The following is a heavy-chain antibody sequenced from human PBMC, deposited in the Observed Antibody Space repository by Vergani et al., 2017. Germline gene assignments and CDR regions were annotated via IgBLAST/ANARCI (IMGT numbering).Heavy chain of an antibody. CDR2: ISSSGSTI. V-gene: IGHV3-11*01. D-gene: IGHD3-22*01. CDR3: ARRERDYYDSSGYWHLDY. J-gene: IGHJ4*02. Sequence: QVQLVESGGGLVKPGGSLRLSCAASGFTFSDYYMRWIRQAPGKGLEWVSYISSSGSTIYYADSVKGRFTISRDNAKNSLYLQMNSLRAEDTAVYYCARRERDYYDSSGYWHLDYWGQGTLVTVSS. CDR1: GFTFSDYY.